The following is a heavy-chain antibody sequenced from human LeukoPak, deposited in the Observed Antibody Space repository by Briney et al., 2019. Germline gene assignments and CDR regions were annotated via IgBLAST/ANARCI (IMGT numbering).Heavy chain of an antibody. CDR3: ARVPDTAMVIYYYYYMDV. V-gene: IGHV3-11*04. CDR1: GFTFSDYY. CDR2: ISSSGSTI. Sequence: GGSLRLSCAASGFTFSDYYMSWIRQAPGKGLEWVSYISSSGSTIYYADSVKGRFTISRDNAKNSLYLQMNSLRAEDTAVYYCARVPDTAMVIYYYYYMDVWGKGTAVTVSS. J-gene: IGHJ6*03. D-gene: IGHD5-18*01.